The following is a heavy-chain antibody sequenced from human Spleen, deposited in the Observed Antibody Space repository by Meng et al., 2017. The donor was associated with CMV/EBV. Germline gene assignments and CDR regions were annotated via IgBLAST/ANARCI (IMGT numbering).Heavy chain of an antibody. CDR1: PISSINW. J-gene: IGHJ4*02. CDR2: IHHSGST. D-gene: IGHD3/OR15-3a*01. V-gene: IGHV4-4*01. Sequence: PISSINWWSWVHQPPGKGLEWIGEIHHSGSTNFNPSLKSRVTISVDKSKNQFSLRLSSVTAADTAVYFCARDHDNVWTGYSRRYFEHWGQGTLVTVSS. CDR3: ARDHDNVWTGYSRRYFEH.